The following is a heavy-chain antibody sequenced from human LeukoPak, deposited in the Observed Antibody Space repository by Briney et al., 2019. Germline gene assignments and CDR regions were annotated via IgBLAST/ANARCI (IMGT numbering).Heavy chain of an antibody. V-gene: IGHV3-7*01. J-gene: IGHJ4*02. CDR3: ARGLHKGATVY. Sequence: PGGSLRLSCAASGFALSSHWMTWVRQVPGRGPEWVANVNRDGSETYYLDSVKGRFTISKDNAKNSLYLQMNSLRAEDTAVYYCARGLHKGATVYWGQGTLVTVSS. CDR2: VNRDGSET. D-gene: IGHD1-26*01. CDR1: GFALSSHW.